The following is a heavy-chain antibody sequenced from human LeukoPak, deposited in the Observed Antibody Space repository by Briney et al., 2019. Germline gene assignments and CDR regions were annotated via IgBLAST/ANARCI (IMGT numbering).Heavy chain of an antibody. CDR1: GGSITGDY. D-gene: IGHD6-13*01. CDR3: ARGLSSPTLYYYYYMDV. V-gene: IGHV4-59*01. J-gene: IGHJ6*03. Sequence: SETLSLTCTVSGGSITGDYWNWIRQPPGKGLEWIAYIYDSGSTNYNPSLKSRVTISKDTSKNQFSLELNSVTAADTAVYYCARGLSSPTLYYYYYMDVWGKGTMVTVSS. CDR2: IYDSGST.